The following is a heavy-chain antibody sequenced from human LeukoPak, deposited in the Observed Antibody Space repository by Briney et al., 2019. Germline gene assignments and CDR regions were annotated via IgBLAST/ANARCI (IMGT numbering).Heavy chain of an antibody. CDR2: IYYSGST. Sequence: SETLSLTCTVSGGSISSSSYYWGWIRQPPGKGLEWIGGIYYSGSTYYNPSLKSRVTISVDTSKNQFSLKLSSVTAADTAVYYCASWRSDFGYWGQGTLVTVSS. V-gene: IGHV4-39*01. CDR1: GGSISSSSYY. CDR3: ASWRSDFGY. J-gene: IGHJ4*02.